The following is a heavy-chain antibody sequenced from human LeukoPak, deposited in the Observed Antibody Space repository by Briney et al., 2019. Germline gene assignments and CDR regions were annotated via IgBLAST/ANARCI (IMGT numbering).Heavy chain of an antibody. CDR3: ARGNKRAIDY. CDR1: GGSISSYY. J-gene: IGHJ4*02. V-gene: IGHV4-59*01. Sequence: PSETLSLTCTVSGGSISSYYWNWIRQPPGKGLEWIGYIYNSGSTNYNPSLKSRVTMSVNTSKNQFSLNLSSVTAADTAVYYCARGNKRAIDYWGQGTLVTVSS. D-gene: IGHD4-23*01. CDR2: IYNSGST.